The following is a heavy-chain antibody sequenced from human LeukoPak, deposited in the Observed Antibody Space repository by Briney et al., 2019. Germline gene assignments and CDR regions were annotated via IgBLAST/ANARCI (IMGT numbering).Heavy chain of an antibody. J-gene: IGHJ6*03. CDR1: GYTFTSYG. D-gene: IGHD3-3*01. Sequence: GASVKVSCKASGYTFTSYGISWVRQAPGQGLEWMGWISAYNGNTNYAQKLQGRVTMTTDTSTSTAYMELRSLRSDDTAVYYCARTGGLYYDFWSGYYPYYYYYMDVWGKGTTVTVSS. CDR3: ARTGGLYYDFWSGYYPYYYYYMDV. V-gene: IGHV1-18*01. CDR2: ISAYNGNT.